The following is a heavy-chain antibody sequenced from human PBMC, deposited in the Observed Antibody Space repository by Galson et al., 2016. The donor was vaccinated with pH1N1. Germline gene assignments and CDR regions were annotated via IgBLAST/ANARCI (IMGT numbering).Heavy chain of an antibody. J-gene: IGHJ4*02. Sequence: SLRLSCAASGFIFSDYSFIWVRQAPGKGLEWLSYISTGRRVVQYADSVKGRPTISRDNAKRSVYLQINSLRLEDTAVYHCARLAYGDSFDSWGRGTLVAVSS. D-gene: IGHD4-17*01. V-gene: IGHV3-48*04. CDR1: GFIFSDYS. CDR3: ARLAYGDSFDS. CDR2: ISTGRRVV.